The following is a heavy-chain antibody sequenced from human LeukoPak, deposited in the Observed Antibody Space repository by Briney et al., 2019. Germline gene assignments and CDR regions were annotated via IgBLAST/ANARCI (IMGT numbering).Heavy chain of an antibody. Sequence: ASVKISCKASGYNSTDFGMNWVRQAPGQGLEWMGWINTRTGDPMYAQDFTGRFVFSVDTSRTTAYLQITSLKADDTAVYYCARAGTAMVDNWGQGTLVTVSS. J-gene: IGHJ4*02. D-gene: IGHD5-18*01. CDR1: GYNSTDFG. CDR2: INTRTGDP. CDR3: ARAGTAMVDN. V-gene: IGHV7-4-1*02.